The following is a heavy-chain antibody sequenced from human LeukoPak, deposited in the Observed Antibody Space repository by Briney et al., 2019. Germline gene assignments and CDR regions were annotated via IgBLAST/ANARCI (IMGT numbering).Heavy chain of an antibody. D-gene: IGHD6-19*01. J-gene: IGHJ4*02. CDR1: GFTFSSYG. V-gene: IGHV3-66*01. Sequence: PGGSLRLSCAASGFTFSSYGMHWVRQAPGKGLEWVSVIYSGGNTYYADSVKGRFTISRDNSKNTLYLQMNSLRAEDTAVYYCARGIAVAGIIDYWGQGALVTVSS. CDR2: IYSGGNT. CDR3: ARGIAVAGIIDY.